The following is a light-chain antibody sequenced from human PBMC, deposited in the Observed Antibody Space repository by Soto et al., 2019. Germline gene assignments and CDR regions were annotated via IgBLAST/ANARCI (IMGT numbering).Light chain of an antibody. CDR3: SSYAGSNTLV. CDR2: EVT. J-gene: IGLJ1*01. CDR1: SSDVDIYNY. Sequence: QAVLTQPPSASGSPGQSVTISCTGTSSDVDIYNYVSWYQQHPGKAPKLIIYEVTKRPSGVPDRFSGSKSGNTASLTVSGLQTEDEAEYYCSSYAGSNTLVFGTGTKVTVL. V-gene: IGLV2-8*01.